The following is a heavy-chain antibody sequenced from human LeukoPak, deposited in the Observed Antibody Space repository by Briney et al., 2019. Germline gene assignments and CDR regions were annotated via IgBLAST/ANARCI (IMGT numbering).Heavy chain of an antibody. Sequence: SETLSLTCAVYGGSFSGYYWSWIRQPPGKGLEWIGEINHSGSTNYNPSLKSRVTISVDASKNQFSLKLSSVTAADTAVYYCARGTDYYDSSGYYPFDYWGQGTLVTVSS. D-gene: IGHD3-22*01. J-gene: IGHJ4*02. CDR3: ARGTDYYDSSGYYPFDY. CDR1: GGSFSGYY. V-gene: IGHV4-34*01. CDR2: INHSGST.